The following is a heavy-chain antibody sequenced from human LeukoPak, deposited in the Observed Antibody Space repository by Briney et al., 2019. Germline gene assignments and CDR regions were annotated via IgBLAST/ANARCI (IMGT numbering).Heavy chain of an antibody. Sequence: PGGSLRLSCAASGFTFSSYGMHWVRQAPGKGLEWVAVISYDGSNKYYADSVKGRFTISRDNSKNTLYLQMNSLRAEDTAVYYCAKVDQTYYYGSSGYDYWGQGTLVTVSS. CDR2: ISYDGSNK. V-gene: IGHV3-30*18. J-gene: IGHJ4*02. CDR3: AKVDQTYYYGSSGYDY. D-gene: IGHD3-22*01. CDR1: GFTFSSYG.